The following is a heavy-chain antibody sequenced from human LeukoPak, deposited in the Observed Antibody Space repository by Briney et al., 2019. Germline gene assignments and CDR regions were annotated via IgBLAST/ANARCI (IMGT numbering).Heavy chain of an antibody. D-gene: IGHD6-6*01. V-gene: IGHV3-21*01. CDR3: ARAFSSSLSGFDQ. CDR2: IRSSRCYI. CDR1: AFTLSSYS. J-gene: IGHJ4*02. Sequence: PGRSLRLSWAASAFTLSSYSMSWVSQAAGKGLEWVSSIRSSRCYIYYADSVKGRFTISRDNDKNSLYVQMNSLSAEDTAVYYCARAFSSSLSGFDQWGEGTLVSVSS.